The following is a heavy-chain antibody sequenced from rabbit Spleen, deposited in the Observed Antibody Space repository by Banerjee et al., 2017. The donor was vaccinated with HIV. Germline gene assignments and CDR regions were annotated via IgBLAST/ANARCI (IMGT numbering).Heavy chain of an antibody. J-gene: IGHJ4*01. CDR1: GFSFNSGYD. CDR2: AYAGSSGST. Sequence: QSLEESGGGLVKPGASLTLTCKASGFSFNSGYDMCWVRQAPGKGLEWVACAYAGSSGSTYSATWAKGRFTISKTSSTTVTLQMTSLTAADTATYFCARDPWSGSIPFDLWGPGTLVTVS. D-gene: IGHD3-1*01. CDR3: ARDPWSGSIPFDL. V-gene: IGHV1S40*01.